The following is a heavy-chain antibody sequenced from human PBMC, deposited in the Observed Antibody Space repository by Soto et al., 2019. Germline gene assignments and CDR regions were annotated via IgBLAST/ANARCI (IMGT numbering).Heavy chain of an antibody. CDR2: ISYDGSNK. D-gene: IGHD6-6*01. CDR1: GFTFSSYG. Sequence: HPGGSLRLSCAASGFTFSSYGMHWVRQAPGKGLEWVAVISYDGSNKYYADSVKGRFTISRDNSKNTLYLQMNSLRAEDTAVYYCARRTSSSSYSGMDVWGQGTTVPVSS. CDR3: ARRTSSSSYSGMDV. J-gene: IGHJ6*02. V-gene: IGHV3-30*03.